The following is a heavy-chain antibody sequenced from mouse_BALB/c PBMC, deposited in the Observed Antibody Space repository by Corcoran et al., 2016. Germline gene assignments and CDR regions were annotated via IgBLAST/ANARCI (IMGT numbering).Heavy chain of an antibody. D-gene: IGHD1-2*01. CDR2: IYRDDDK. J-gene: IGHJ3*01. CDR1: GFSLSTSGKG. V-gene: IGHV8-12*01. CDR3: ARGGGLGYLFAY. Sequence: QVTLKEPGPGISQPSQTLCLTCSGSGFSLSTSGKGVSWIRQPSGRGREWLAHIYRDDDKRYNPSMKSPLTIAMDTSSNQVFLKITSVDTADTATYDCARGGGLGYLFAYWGQGTLVTVSA.